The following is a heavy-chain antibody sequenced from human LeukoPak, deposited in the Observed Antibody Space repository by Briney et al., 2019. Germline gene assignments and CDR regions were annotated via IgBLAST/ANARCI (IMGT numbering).Heavy chain of an antibody. J-gene: IGHJ6*03. V-gene: IGHV4-34*01. CDR2: INHSGST. CDR1: GGSFSGYY. D-gene: IGHD2-2*01. Sequence: SETLSLTCGVYGGSFSGYYWSWIRQPPGKGLEWIGEINHSGSTNYNPSLKSRVTISVDTSKNQFSLKLSSVTAADPAVYYCARGRGKCSSTSCPHYYYMDVWGKGTTVAVS. CDR3: ARGRGKCSSTSCPHYYYMDV.